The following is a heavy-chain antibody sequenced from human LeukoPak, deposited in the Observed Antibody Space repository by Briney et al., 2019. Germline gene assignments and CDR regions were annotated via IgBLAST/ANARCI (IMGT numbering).Heavy chain of an antibody. Sequence: GGSLRLSCAASGFTVSSNYMSWVRQAPGKGLEGVSVIYSGGSTYYADSVKGRFTISRDNSKNTLYLQMNSLRAEDTAVYYCARDHFYASSFDIWGQGTMVTVSS. D-gene: IGHD2/OR15-2a*01. J-gene: IGHJ3*02. CDR2: IYSGGST. CDR3: ARDHFYASSFDI. V-gene: IGHV3-66*01. CDR1: GFTVSSNY.